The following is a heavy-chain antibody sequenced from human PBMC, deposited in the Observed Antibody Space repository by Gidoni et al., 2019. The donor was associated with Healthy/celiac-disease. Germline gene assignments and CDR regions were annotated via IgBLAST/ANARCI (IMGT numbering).Heavy chain of an antibody. CDR3: ARAKPLWFGGSPYGLDY. J-gene: IGHJ4*02. CDR1: GFTFSSDG. D-gene: IGHD3-10*01. Sequence: QVQLVESGGGVVQPGRSLRLSCAASGFTFSSDGMHWVRQAPGKGLEWVAVIWYDGSNKYYADSVKGRFTISRDNSKNTLYLQMNSLRAEDTAVYYCARAKPLWFGGSPYGLDYWGQGTLVTVSS. V-gene: IGHV3-33*01. CDR2: IWYDGSNK.